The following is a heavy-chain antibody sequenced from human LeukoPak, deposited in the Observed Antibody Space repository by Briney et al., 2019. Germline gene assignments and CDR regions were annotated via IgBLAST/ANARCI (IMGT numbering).Heavy chain of an antibody. Sequence: GASVKVSCKASGYTFTSYAMHWVRQASGQRLEWMGWINAGNGNTKYSQKFQGRVTITRDTSASTAYMELSSLRSEDTAVYYCASVQSGSHVGASDIWGQGTMATVSS. D-gene: IGHD1-26*01. CDR3: ASVQSGSHVGASDI. V-gene: IGHV1-3*01. J-gene: IGHJ3*02. CDR2: INAGNGNT. CDR1: GYTFTSYA.